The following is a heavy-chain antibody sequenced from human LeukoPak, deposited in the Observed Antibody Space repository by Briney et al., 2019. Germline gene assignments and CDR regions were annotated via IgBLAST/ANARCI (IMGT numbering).Heavy chain of an antibody. V-gene: IGHV3-7*01. J-gene: IGHJ4*02. CDR3: ASGGV. D-gene: IGHD2-8*02. CDR1: GFTFSSSW. Sequence: PGGSLRLSCAASGFTFSSSWMSWVRQAPGKGPEWVANINEDGSAKSSVDSVKGRFTISRDNAKDSLFLQMNSLRAEDTAIYYCASGGVWGQGTLVTVSS. CDR2: INEDGSAK.